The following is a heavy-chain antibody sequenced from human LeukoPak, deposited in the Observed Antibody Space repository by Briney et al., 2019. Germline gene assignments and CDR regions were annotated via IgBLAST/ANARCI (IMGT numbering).Heavy chain of an antibody. V-gene: IGHV1-18*01. Sequence: ASVKVSCKASGYTFTSYGISWVRQAPGQGLEWMGWISAYNGNTNYAQKLQGRVTMTTDTSTSTAYMELRSLRSDNTAVYYCARADRFRVSEDYWGQGTLVTVSS. CDR3: ARADRFRVSEDY. CDR1: GYTFTSYG. D-gene: IGHD2-15*01. CDR2: ISAYNGNT. J-gene: IGHJ4*02.